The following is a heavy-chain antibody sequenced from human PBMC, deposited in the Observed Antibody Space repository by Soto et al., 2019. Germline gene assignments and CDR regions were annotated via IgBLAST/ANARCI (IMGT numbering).Heavy chain of an antibody. CDR1: GGTFSSYA. Sequence: ASVKVSCKASGGTFSSYAISWVRQAPGQGLEWMGGIIPIFGTANYAQKFQGRVTITADESTSTAYMELSSLRSEDTAVYYCAGSDTVTTLRRYYYYYGMDVWGQGTTVTVSS. J-gene: IGHJ6*02. D-gene: IGHD4-17*01. CDR3: AGSDTVTTLRRYYYYYGMDV. V-gene: IGHV1-69*13. CDR2: IIPIFGTA.